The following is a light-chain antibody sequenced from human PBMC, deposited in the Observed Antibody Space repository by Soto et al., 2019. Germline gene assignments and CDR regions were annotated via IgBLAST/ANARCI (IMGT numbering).Light chain of an antibody. CDR3: QQYGDSPFA. J-gene: IGKJ3*01. CDR2: AAT. CDR1: QSIYINS. Sequence: EIVLTQSPGTLSLSPGERATLSCRASQSIYINSLAWCQHKRGQAPRLLIYAATVRATAVPDRFNGSGSGTDFALTISRLEPADSAMYYCQQYGDSPFAFGPGTKLDVK. V-gene: IGKV3-20*01.